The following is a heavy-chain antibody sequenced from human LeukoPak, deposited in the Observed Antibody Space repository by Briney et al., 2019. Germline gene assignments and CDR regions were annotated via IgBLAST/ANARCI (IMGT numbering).Heavy chain of an antibody. CDR1: GFTFSSYW. J-gene: IGHJ4*02. CDR3: ARVGEMAGFDY. D-gene: IGHD5-24*01. Sequence: GSLRLSCAASGFTFSSYWMSWVRQAPGKGLEWVANIKEDGSVKYYVDSVKGRFTISRDNAKNSLYLQMNSLRAEDTAVYYCARVGEMAGFDYWGQGTLVTVSS. V-gene: IGHV3-7*05. CDR2: IKEDGSVK.